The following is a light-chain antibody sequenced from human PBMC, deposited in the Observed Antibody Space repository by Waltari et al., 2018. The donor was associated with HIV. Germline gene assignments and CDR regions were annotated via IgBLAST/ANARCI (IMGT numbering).Light chain of an antibody. Sequence: QSSLTQPRSVSGSPGQSVTISCSGTSSDVGSYNYVSWYQQHPGKAPNVMIYDVSKRPSGVPDRFSCSKSGKTASLTISGLQAEDEADYYCCSYAGMYTWVFGGGTKLTVL. V-gene: IGLV2-11*01. J-gene: IGLJ3*02. CDR1: SSDVGSYNY. CDR3: CSYAGMYTWV. CDR2: DVS.